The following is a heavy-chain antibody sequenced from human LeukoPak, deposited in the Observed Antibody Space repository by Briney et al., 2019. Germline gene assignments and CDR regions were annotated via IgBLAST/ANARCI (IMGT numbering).Heavy chain of an antibody. CDR2: IIPILGIA. V-gene: IGHV1-69*04. Sequence: ASVKVSCKASGGTFSSYAISWVRQAPGQGLEWMGRIIPILGIANYAQKFQGRVTITADKSTSTAYMELSSLRSEDTAVYYCARDILEPGYSYGTRSLLGFDYWGQGTLVTVSS. CDR3: ARDILEPGYSYGTRSLLGFDY. J-gene: IGHJ4*02. D-gene: IGHD5-18*01. CDR1: GGTFSSYA.